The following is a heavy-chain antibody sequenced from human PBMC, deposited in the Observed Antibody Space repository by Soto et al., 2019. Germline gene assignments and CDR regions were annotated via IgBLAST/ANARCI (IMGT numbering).Heavy chain of an antibody. CDR2: INHSGST. J-gene: IGHJ6*02. CDR1: GGSFSGYY. CDR3: ARFIRYGYGLYYYYSGMDV. D-gene: IGHD5-18*01. Sequence: PSETLSLTCAVYGGSFSGYYWSWIRQPPGKGLEWIGEINHSGSTNYNPSLKSRVTISVDTSKNQFSLKLSSVTAADTAVYYCARFIRYGYGLYYYYSGMDVWGQGTTVTVYS. V-gene: IGHV4-34*01.